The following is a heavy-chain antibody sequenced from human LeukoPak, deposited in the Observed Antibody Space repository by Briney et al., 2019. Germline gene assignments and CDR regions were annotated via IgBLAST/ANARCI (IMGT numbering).Heavy chain of an antibody. CDR1: GFTFNNYG. CDR2: ISYDGRNK. CDR3: AREGYYGSGSPPSLYFDY. V-gene: IGHV3-30*03. J-gene: IGHJ4*02. Sequence: GKCLRLSCAASGFTFNNYGMHWVRQAPGKGLEWVAVISYDGRNKHYPDSVKGRFTISRDNSRSTLYLQMNSLRPEDTAIYYCAREGYYGSGSPPSLYFDYWGQGTLVTVSS. D-gene: IGHD3-10*01.